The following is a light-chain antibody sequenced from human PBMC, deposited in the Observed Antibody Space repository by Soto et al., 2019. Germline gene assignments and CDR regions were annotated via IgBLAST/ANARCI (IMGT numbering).Light chain of an antibody. CDR1: QHIGSW. J-gene: IGKJ4*01. CDR2: TAS. Sequence: DIQMTQSPSPVSTSVGDRVTITCRASQHIGSWLAWYQQKPGKAPKLLIYTASTLQSGVPSRFRGSGSGTEFTLTINSLQPEDFATYYCQQAYSFPLTFGGGTEVENK. V-gene: IGKV1D-12*01. CDR3: QQAYSFPLT.